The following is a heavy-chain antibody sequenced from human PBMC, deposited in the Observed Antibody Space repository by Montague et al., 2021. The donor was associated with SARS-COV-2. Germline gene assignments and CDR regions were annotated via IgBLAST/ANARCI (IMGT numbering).Heavy chain of an antibody. J-gene: IGHJ2*01. CDR2: IYYSGST. D-gene: IGHD5-12*01. CDR1: GGSISSSSYY. Sequence: SETLSLTCTVSGGSISSSSYYWGWLRQPPGKGLEWIGSIYYSGSTYYNPSLKSRVTIFVDTSKNHFSLKPSTVTAADTAVYYCARTTCLRGYFDLWGRGTLVTVSS. V-gene: IGHV4-39*02. CDR3: ARTTCLRGYFDL.